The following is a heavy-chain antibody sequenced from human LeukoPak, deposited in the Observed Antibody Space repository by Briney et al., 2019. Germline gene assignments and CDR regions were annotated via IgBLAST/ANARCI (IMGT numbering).Heavy chain of an antibody. CDR1: GFTHRSNY. Sequence: GGSLRLSCASSGFTHRSNYMSWVRQAPGKGLEWVSAIYSCGSTYYADSVKGRFTISRDNSKNTLYLQMNSLRAEDMGVYDSARYYYDDSSGYYYYYMDVWGKGTTVTVSS. CDR2: IYSCGST. J-gene: IGHJ6*03. CDR3: ARYYYDDSSGYYYYYMDV. D-gene: IGHD3-22*01. V-gene: IGHV3-53*01.